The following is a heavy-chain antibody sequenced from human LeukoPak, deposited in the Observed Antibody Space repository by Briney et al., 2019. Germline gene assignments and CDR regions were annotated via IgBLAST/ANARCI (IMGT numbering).Heavy chain of an antibody. CDR1: GFTFSSHW. V-gene: IGHV3-7*03. J-gene: IGHJ6*03. CDR2: IKQDGSEK. CDR3: ARVLRYCSGGKCYSGGLGYMDV. Sequence: PGGSLRLSCAASGFTFSSHWMSWVRQAPGKVLEWVANIKQDGSEKYYVDSVKGRFTIYRDNAKNSLYLQMNSLRAEDTAVYYCARVLRYCSGGKCYSGGLGYMDVWGKGTPVTISS. D-gene: IGHD2-15*01.